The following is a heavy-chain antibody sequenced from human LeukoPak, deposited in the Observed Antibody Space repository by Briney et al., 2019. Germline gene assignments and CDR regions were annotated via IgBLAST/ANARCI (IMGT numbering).Heavy chain of an antibody. D-gene: IGHD6-13*01. CDR1: GYTFSSYY. CDR2: INPSSGST. J-gene: IGHJ5*02. V-gene: IGHV1-46*01. CDR3: ARGLYSSSWYAP. Sequence: ASVKVSCKASGYTFSSYYIHWVRQAPGQGLEWMGIINPSSGSTSYAQKFQGRVTMTSDTSTTTVYMELSSLRSEDTAVYYCARGLYSSSWYAPWGQGTLVTASS.